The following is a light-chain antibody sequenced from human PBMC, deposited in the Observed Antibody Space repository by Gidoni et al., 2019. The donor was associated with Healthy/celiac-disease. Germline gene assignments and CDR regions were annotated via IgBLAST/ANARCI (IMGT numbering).Light chain of an antibody. Sequence: DIQMTQSPSTLSASVGDRFTITCRASQSISSWLAWYQQKPGKAPKLLIYKASSLESGVQSRFSGSGSGKEFTLTISSLQPDDFATYYCQQYNSYPWTFGQGTKVEIK. CDR2: KAS. CDR1: QSISSW. CDR3: QQYNSYPWT. J-gene: IGKJ1*01. V-gene: IGKV1-5*03.